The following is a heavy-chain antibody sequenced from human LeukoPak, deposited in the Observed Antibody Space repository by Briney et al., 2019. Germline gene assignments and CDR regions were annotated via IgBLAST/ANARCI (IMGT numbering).Heavy chain of an antibody. CDR2: IGWNSGSI. CDR3: AKDRQWLVVGGFDY. CDR1: GFTFDDYA. Sequence: PGGSLRLSCAASGFTFDDYAMHWVRQAPGKGLEWVSGIGWNSGSIGYADSVKGRFTISRDNAKNSLYLQMNSLRAEDTALYYCAKDRQWLVVGGFDYWGQGTLVTVSS. V-gene: IGHV3-9*01. D-gene: IGHD6-19*01. J-gene: IGHJ4*02.